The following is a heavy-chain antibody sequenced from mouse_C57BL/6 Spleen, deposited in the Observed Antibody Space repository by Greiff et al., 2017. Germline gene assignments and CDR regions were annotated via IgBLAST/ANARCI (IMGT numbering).Heavy chain of an antibody. CDR2: IYPGSGST. CDR1: GYTFTSYW. Sequence: VQLQQPGAELVKPGASVKMSCKASGYTFTSYWITWVKQRPGQGLEWIGDIYPGSGSTNYNEKFKSKATLTVDTSSSTAYMQLSSLTSEDSAVYYCARGGYSSSRYLYFDVWGTGTTVTVSS. CDR3: ARGGYSSSRYLYFDV. J-gene: IGHJ1*03. V-gene: IGHV1-55*01. D-gene: IGHD1-1*01.